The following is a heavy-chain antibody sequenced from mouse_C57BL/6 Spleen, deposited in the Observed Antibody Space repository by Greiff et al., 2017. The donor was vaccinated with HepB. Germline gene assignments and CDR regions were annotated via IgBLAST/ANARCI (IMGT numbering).Heavy chain of an antibody. CDR2: INPSSGYT. CDR3: ARAGDDGYSYWYFDV. D-gene: IGHD2-3*01. CDR1: GYTFTSYT. J-gene: IGHJ1*03. Sequence: QVQLQQSGAELARPGASVKMSCKASGYTFTSYTMHWVNQRPGQGLEWIGYINPSSGYTKYNQKFKDKATLTADKSSSTAYMQLSSLTSEDSAVYYCARAGDDGYSYWYFDVWGTGTTVTVSS. V-gene: IGHV1-4*01.